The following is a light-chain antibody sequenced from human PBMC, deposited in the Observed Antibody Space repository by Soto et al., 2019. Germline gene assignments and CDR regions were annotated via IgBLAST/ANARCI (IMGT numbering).Light chain of an antibody. V-gene: IGKV3-11*01. Sequence: EIVLTQSPATLSLSPGERATLSCRASQSVSSYLAWYQQKPGQAPSLLIYDPSNRATGIPSRFTDSGSGTHFTLGISRLEPEDFAIYYCEQRSTWPPLFTFGPGTKVDIK. CDR2: DPS. CDR3: EQRSTWPPLFT. CDR1: QSVSSY. J-gene: IGKJ3*01.